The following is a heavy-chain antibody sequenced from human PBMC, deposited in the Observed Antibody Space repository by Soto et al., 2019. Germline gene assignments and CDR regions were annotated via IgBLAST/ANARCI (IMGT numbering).Heavy chain of an antibody. CDR2: ISSYGGNI. D-gene: IGHD3-10*01. V-gene: IGHV3-64*01. CDR3: ARDVGSGNYYKGVYYYYYMDV. Sequence: EVQLVESGGGLVQPGDSLRLSCAASGFTIGAYGFNWVRQAPGKALEYISAISSYGGNIYYANSVKGRFIISRDNSKNTLYLQMGSLRAEDMGVYYCARDVGSGNYYKGVYYYYYMDVWGKGTTVTVSS. CDR1: GFTIGAYG. J-gene: IGHJ6*03.